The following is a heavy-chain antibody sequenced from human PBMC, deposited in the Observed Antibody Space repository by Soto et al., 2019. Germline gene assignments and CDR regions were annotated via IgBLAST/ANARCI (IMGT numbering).Heavy chain of an antibody. V-gene: IGHV3-23*01. Sequence: GESLKISCAASGFTFSSYAMSWVRQAPGKGLEWVSAISGSGGSTYYADSVKGRFTISRDNSKNTLYLQMNSLRAEDTAVYYCAKGPMHSWIQLWLLDYWGQGTLVTVSS. CDR1: GFTFSSYA. D-gene: IGHD5-18*01. CDR3: AKGPMHSWIQLWLLDY. CDR2: ISGSGGST. J-gene: IGHJ4*02.